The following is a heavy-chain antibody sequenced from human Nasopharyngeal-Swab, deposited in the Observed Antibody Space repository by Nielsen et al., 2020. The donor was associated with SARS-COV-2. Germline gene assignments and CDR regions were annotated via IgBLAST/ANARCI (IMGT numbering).Heavy chain of an antibody. D-gene: IGHD5-12*01. V-gene: IGHV5-51*01. CDR2: IYPRDSDT. CDR3: VRPEGVATSFKYYFQYGMDV. J-gene: IGHJ6*02. CDR1: GYSFTSYW. Sequence: GESLKISRKGSGYSFTSYWIAWVRQMPGKGLEWMGIIYPRDSDTRYSPSFQGQVTISADKSISTAYLQWSSLKASDTAMYYCVRPEGVATSFKYYFQYGMDVWGQGTMVTVPS.